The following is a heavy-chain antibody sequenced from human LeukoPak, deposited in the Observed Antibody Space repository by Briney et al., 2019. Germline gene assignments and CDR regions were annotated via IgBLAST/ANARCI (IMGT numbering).Heavy chain of an antibody. J-gene: IGHJ4*02. CDR2: IYGDGTK. CDR3: AKDNFIRLVVITTAFDY. Sequence: GGSLRLSCVESGFGVSHGYMSWVRQAPGKGLEWVSLIYGDGTKYYAHSVKGWFTISRDNSKNTLYLQMNSLRAEDTAVYYCAKDNFIRLVVITTAFDYWGQGTLVTVSS. D-gene: IGHD3-22*01. V-gene: IGHV3-53*01. CDR1: GFGVSHGY.